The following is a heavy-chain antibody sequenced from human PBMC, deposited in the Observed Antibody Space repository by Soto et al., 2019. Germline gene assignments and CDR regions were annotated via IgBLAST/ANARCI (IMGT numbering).Heavy chain of an antibody. J-gene: IGHJ4*02. CDR3: VKWHTSNFDSLPFTGFDF. Sequence: GGSLRLSWVGSGFTFSHSVLAWVRQAPGKGLEWLSVMSGDGRTRDALSVTGRFTISRDNSKKTLYLQMRSLRAEEAAAYYCVKWHTSNFDSLPFTGFDFWGQGTQVTVSS. CDR1: GFTFSHSV. CDR2: MSGDGRT. V-gene: IGHV3-23*01. D-gene: IGHD3-22*01.